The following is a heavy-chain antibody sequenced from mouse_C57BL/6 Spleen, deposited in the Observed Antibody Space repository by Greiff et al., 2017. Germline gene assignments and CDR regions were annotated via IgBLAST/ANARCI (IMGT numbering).Heavy chain of an antibody. CDR2: IWSDGST. CDR1: GFSLTSYG. CDR3: ARHVTGGYGSSYPYYAMDY. J-gene: IGHJ4*01. V-gene: IGHV2-6-1*01. Sequence: QVQLKESGPGLVAPSQSLSITCTVSGFSLTSYGVHWVRQPPGKGLEWLVVIWSDGSTTYNSALKSRLSISKDNSKSQVFLKMNRLQTDDTAMYYCARHVTGGYGSSYPYYAMDYWGQGTSVTVSS. D-gene: IGHD1-1*01.